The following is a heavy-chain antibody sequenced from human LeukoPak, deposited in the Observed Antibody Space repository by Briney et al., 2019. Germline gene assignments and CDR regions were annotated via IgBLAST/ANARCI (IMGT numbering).Heavy chain of an antibody. V-gene: IGHV4-34*01. CDR3: ARGGRYCSSTSCYKRKDFDY. Sequence: SETLSLTCAAYGGSFSGYYWSWIRQPPGKGLEWIGEINHSGSTNYNPSLKSRVTISVDTSKNQFSLKLSSVTAADTAVYYCARGGRYCSSTSCYKRKDFDYWGQGTLVTVSS. D-gene: IGHD2-2*02. CDR2: INHSGST. CDR1: GGSFSGYY. J-gene: IGHJ4*02.